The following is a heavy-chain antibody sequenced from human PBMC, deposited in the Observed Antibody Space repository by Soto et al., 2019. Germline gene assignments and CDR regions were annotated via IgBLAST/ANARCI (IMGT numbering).Heavy chain of an antibody. CDR3: ARDGTAGPLGYYYGMDV. J-gene: IGHJ6*02. Sequence: SPRLSCAASGFTFSDYYMSWIRQAPGKGLEWVSYISSSGSTIYYADSVKGRFTISRDNAKNSLYLQMNSLRAEDTAVYYCARDGTAGPLGYYYGMDVWGQGTTVTVSS. CDR1: GFTFSDYY. D-gene: IGHD6-13*01. V-gene: IGHV3-11*01. CDR2: ISSSGSTI.